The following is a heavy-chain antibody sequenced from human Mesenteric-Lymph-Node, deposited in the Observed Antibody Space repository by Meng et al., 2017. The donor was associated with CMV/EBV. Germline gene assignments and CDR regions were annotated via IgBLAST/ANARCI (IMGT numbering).Heavy chain of an antibody. J-gene: IGHJ4*02. CDR3: ARDRDYSTSPFDY. Sequence: AASGLSLTEYYMSRIRQAPGKGMEWVSYISSSSRTIYYADAVKGRFSISRDNAKNSLYLQMNSPRAEDTAVYYCARDRDYSTSPFDYWGQGTLVTVSS. V-gene: IGHV3-11*04. D-gene: IGHD6-6*01. CDR1: GLSLTEYY. CDR2: ISSSSRTI.